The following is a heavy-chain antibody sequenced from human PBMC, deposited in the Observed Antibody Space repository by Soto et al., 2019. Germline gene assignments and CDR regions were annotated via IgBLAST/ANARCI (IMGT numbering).Heavy chain of an antibody. CDR1: GASISGYY. J-gene: IGHJ5*02. D-gene: IGHD1-1*01. CDR3: VRDGTKTLRDWFDP. V-gene: IGHV4-4*07. CDR2: IYATGTT. Sequence: SETLSLTCTVSGASISGYYWSWIRKSAGKGLEWIGRIYATGTTDYNPSLKSRVMMSVDTSKKQFSRRLRSVTAADTAVYYCVRDGTKTLRDWFDPWGQGISVTVSS.